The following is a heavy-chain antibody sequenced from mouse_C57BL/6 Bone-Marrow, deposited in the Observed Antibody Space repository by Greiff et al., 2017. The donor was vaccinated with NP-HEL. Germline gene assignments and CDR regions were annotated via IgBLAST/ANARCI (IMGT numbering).Heavy chain of an antibody. J-gene: IGHJ3*01. CDR2: IYPRDGST. CDR1: GYTFTSYD. D-gene: IGHD2-5*01. CDR3: ARPYSNYVGKWFAY. Sequence: QVHVKQSGPELVKPGASVKLSCKASGYTFTSYDINWVKQRPGQGLEWIGWIYPRDGSTKYNEKFKGKATLTVDTSSSTAYMELHSLTSEDSAVYFCARPYSNYVGKWFAYWGQGTLVTVSA. V-gene: IGHV1-85*01.